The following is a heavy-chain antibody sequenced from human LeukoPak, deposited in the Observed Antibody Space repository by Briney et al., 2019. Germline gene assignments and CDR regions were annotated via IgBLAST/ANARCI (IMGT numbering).Heavy chain of an antibody. J-gene: IGHJ4*02. CDR1: GITLNNYG. CDR2: ISDSGGST. CDR3: AKRGVVIRVILVGFHKEAYYFES. Sequence: GGSLRLSCAVSGITLNNYGMTWVRQAPGKGLEWVAGISDSGGSTKYADSVKGRFTISRDNPKNTLYQQMNSLRAEDTAVYFCAKRGVVIRVILVGFHKEAYYFESWGQGALVTVSS. V-gene: IGHV3-23*01. D-gene: IGHD3/OR15-3a*01.